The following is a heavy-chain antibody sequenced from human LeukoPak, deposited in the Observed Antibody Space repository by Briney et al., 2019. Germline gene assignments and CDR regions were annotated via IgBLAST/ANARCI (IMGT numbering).Heavy chain of an antibody. Sequence: ASVKVSCKASGGTFSSYAISWVRQAPGQGLEWMGGIIPIFGTANYAQKFQGRVTITRDTSASTAYMELSSLRSEDTAVYYCARLRTGYSSTYNWFDPWGQGTLVTVSS. V-gene: IGHV1-69*05. CDR1: GGTFSSYA. CDR3: ARLRTGYSSTYNWFDP. D-gene: IGHD6-13*01. J-gene: IGHJ5*02. CDR2: IIPIFGTA.